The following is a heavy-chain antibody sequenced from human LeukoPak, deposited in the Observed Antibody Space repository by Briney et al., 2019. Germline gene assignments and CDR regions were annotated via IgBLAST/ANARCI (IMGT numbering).Heavy chain of an antibody. V-gene: IGHV3-23*01. J-gene: IGHJ4*02. CDR2: ISGSGGST. Sequence: GGSLRLSCAASGFTFSIYAMSWVRQAPGKGLEWVSGISGSGGSTDYADSVKGRFTIPRDNSKNTLYLQMNSLRAEDTAVYYCAKGSKMVYYFDSWGQGTLVTVSS. CDR1: GFTFSIYA. D-gene: IGHD2-8*01. CDR3: AKGSKMVYYFDS.